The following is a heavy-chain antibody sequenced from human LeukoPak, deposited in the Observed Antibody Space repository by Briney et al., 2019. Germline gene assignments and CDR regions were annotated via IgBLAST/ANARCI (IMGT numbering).Heavy chain of an antibody. CDR1: GYTFTNYY. CDR2: INPSGGYT. D-gene: IGHD4-17*01. V-gene: IGHV1-46*01. CDR3: ARMTTVTTEGVYYFDY. J-gene: IGHJ4*02. Sequence: ASVKVSCKESGYTFTNYYMHWVRQAPGQGLEWMGIINPSGGYTNYAQKFQGRVTMTRDTSTSTVYMELSSLRSEDTAVYYCARMTTVTTEGVYYFDYWGQGTLVTVSS.